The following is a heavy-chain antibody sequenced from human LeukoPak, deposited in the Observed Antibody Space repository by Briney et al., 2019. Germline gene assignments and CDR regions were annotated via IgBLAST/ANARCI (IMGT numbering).Heavy chain of an antibody. CDR3: ARGGPSGYPYYFDY. J-gene: IGHJ4*02. D-gene: IGHD3-22*01. CDR1: GFTFSSYG. V-gene: IGHV3-30*03. CDR2: ISYDGSNK. Sequence: PGGSLRLPCAASGFTFSSYGMHWVRQAPGKGLEWVAVISYDGSNKYYVDSVKGRFTISRDNAKNSLYLQMNSLRAEDTAVYYCARGGPSGYPYYFDYWGQGTLVTVSS.